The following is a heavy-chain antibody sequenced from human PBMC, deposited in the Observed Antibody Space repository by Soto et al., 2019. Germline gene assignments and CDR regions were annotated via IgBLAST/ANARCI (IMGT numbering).Heavy chain of an antibody. D-gene: IGHD4-17*01. CDR3: ARLYTDYEEDWFDP. J-gene: IGHJ5*02. CDR1: GGSISSGGYY. Sequence: PSETLSLTCTVSGGSISSGGYYWSWIRQHPGKGLEWIGYIYYSGSTYYNPSLKSRVTISVDTSKNQFSLKLSSVTAADTAVYYCARLYTDYEEDWFDPWGQGTLVTVSS. V-gene: IGHV4-31*03. CDR2: IYYSGST.